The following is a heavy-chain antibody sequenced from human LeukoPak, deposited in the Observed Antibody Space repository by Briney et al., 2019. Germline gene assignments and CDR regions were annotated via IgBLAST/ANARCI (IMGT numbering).Heavy chain of an antibody. CDR3: AREVSKYDFPGYYYMDV. CDR1: GFTFSNYW. D-gene: IGHD3-3*01. J-gene: IGHJ6*03. Sequence: GGSLRLSCAGSGFTFSNYWMTWVRQAPGKGLEWVADIKPDGSDKYYVDSLKGRFIISRDNAKNSLYLQMNNLRAEDTAVYHCAREVSKYDFPGYYYMDVWGKGTTVTISS. CDR2: IKPDGSDK. V-gene: IGHV3-7*01.